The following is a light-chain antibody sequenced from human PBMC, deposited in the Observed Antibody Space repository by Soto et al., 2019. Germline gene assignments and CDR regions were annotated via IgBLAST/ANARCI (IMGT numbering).Light chain of an antibody. CDR2: EVS. J-gene: IGLJ2*01. Sequence: QSALTQPPSVSGSPGQSVTISCTGTSSEVGSYNRVSWYQQPPGTAPKLMIYEVSNRPSGVPDRFSGSKSGNTASLTISGLQAEDEADYYCSLYTSSSTFEVFGGGTKLTVL. CDR1: SSEVGSYNR. V-gene: IGLV2-18*01. CDR3: SLYTSSSTFEV.